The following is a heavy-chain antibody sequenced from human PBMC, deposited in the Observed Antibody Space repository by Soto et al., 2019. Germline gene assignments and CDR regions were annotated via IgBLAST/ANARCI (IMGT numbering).Heavy chain of an antibody. CDR3: AREAGYDHGFDS. CDR2: LNPETGST. D-gene: IGHD5-12*01. V-gene: IGHV1-2*02. Sequence: QVQLVQSGAEVKMPGASVKVSCQASGYSLPNYYMNWVRQASGQGLEWMGWLNPETGSTKVAQEFQGRVTMTRDTSTSTAYLELSSLRSDDTAVYYCAREAGYDHGFDSWGQGTQVTVSS. CDR1: GYSLPNYY. J-gene: IGHJ4*02.